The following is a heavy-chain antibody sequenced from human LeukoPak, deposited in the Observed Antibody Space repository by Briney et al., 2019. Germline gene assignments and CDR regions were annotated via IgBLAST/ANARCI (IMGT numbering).Heavy chain of an antibody. CDR3: AREGTVSDFDY. J-gene: IGHJ4*02. D-gene: IGHD4-4*01. CDR1: GFTFSSYA. Sequence: GGSLRLSCAASGFTFSSYAMHWVRQAPGKGLEWVAVISYDGSNKYYADSVKGRFTISRDNSKNTLYLQMNSLRAEDTAVYYCAREGTVSDFDYWGQGTLVTVSS. V-gene: IGHV3-30-3*01. CDR2: ISYDGSNK.